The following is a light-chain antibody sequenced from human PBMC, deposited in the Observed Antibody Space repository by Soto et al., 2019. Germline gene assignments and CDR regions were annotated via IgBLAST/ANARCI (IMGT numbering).Light chain of an antibody. CDR3: QQLYSYPLT. Sequence: IQMTQSPSSLSASVGDRVTITCRASQGIRNDLAWYQQKPGKAPKLLIYAASALQTGVSSRFSGSGYGTDFALTISNLQPEDFATYFCQQLYSYPLTFGGGTTVEF. J-gene: IGKJ4*01. V-gene: IGKV1-17*02. CDR2: AAS. CDR1: QGIRND.